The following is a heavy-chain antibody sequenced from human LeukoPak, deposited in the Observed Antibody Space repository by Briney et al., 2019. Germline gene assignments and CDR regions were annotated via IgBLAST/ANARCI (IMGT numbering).Heavy chain of an antibody. D-gene: IGHD3-16*01. CDR3: ARAWGAEYFDY. V-gene: IGHV4-59*01. CDR2: IYYSGST. Sequence: SSETLSLTCTVSGGSISSYYWSWIRQPPGERLEWIGYIYYSGSTNYNPSLKSRVTISVDTPKNQFSLKLSSVTAADTAVYYCARAWGAEYFDYWGQGTLVTVSS. J-gene: IGHJ4*02. CDR1: GGSISSYY.